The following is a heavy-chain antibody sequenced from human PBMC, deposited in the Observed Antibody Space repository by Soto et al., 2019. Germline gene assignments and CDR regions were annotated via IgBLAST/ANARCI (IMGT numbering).Heavy chain of an antibody. V-gene: IGHV4-59*01. Sequence: QVQLQESGPGLVKPSETLSLTCIVSGDSISSLYWSWIRQPPGKGLEWIGYIYYSGSINYNPSLKSRVTISVDPSKNQFSLRLSSVTAADTAVYYCAKSLWDTSGWKTDYWGQGTLVTVSS. J-gene: IGHJ4*02. CDR2: IYYSGSI. D-gene: IGHD6-19*01. CDR1: GDSISSLY. CDR3: AKSLWDTSGWKTDY.